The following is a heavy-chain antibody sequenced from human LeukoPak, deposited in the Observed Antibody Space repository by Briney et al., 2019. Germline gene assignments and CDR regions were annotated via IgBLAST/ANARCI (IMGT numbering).Heavy chain of an antibody. V-gene: IGHV1-69*04. D-gene: IGHD4-11*01. CDR2: IIPILGIA. J-gene: IGHJ4*02. Sequence: SVKVSCKASGGTFSSYAISWVRQAPGQGLEWMGRIIPILGIANYAQKFQGRVTITADKSTSTAYMELSSLRSEDTAVYYCARDRVRGGDYSAFDYWGQGTLVTVSS. CDR1: GGTFSSYA. CDR3: ARDRVRGGDYSAFDY.